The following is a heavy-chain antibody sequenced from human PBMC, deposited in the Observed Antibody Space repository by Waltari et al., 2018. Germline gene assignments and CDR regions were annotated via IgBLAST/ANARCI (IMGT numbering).Heavy chain of an antibody. CDR1: GYSISSGYY. CDR2: IYHSGRT. Sequence: QVQLQESGPGLVKPSETLSLTCAVSGYSISSGYYWGWIRQPPGKGLEWIGSIYHSGRTYYNPSLKSRVTISVDTSKNQFSLKLSSVTAADTAVYYCARDRFNNWNGADYWGQGTLVTVSS. CDR3: ARDRFNNWNGADY. J-gene: IGHJ4*02. D-gene: IGHD1-20*01. V-gene: IGHV4-38-2*02.